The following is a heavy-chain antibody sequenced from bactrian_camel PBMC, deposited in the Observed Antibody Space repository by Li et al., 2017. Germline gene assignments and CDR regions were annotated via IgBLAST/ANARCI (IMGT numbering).Heavy chain of an antibody. CDR1: EYTYNTNC. D-gene: IGHD6*01. CDR2: FRPGAGTI. CDR3: AEGRGSRGEHCYSLNY. V-gene: IGHV3S1*01. J-gene: IGHJ4*01. Sequence: HVQLVESGGGSVQAGGSLRLSCAASEYTYNTNCMAWFRQAPGKEREGVALFRPGAGTIDFADSVKGRFTISHDSARNTVYLQMNNLQPGDTATYYCAEGRGSRGEHCYSLNYWGQGTQVTVS.